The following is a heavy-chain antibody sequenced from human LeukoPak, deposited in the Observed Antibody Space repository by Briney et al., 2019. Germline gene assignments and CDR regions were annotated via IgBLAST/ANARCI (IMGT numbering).Heavy chain of an antibody. J-gene: IGHJ4*02. V-gene: IGHV3-23*01. Sequence: GGALRLSCAASGVTFSSYAMSWVRQAPRKGREWGSAISGRGGGTYYADSVKGGFTISRDNSKNTLYLQMNSLRAEDTAVYYCAKYPEGSGIYYWVYFDYWGQGTLVTVSS. CDR3: AKYPEGSGIYYWVYFDY. CDR1: GVTFSSYA. CDR2: ISGRGGGT. D-gene: IGHD3-10*01.